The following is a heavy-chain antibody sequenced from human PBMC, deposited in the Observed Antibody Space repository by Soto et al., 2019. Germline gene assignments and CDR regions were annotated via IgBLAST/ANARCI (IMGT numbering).Heavy chain of an antibody. CDR1: GFTFSSYP. CDR3: AKKAGPGARGVISGWFDY. D-gene: IGHD3-10*01. V-gene: IGHV3-23*01. CDR2: VSSSGAST. Sequence: PGGSLRLSCAASGFTFSSYPMSWVRQAPGKGLEWVSAVSSSGASTYYADSVKGRFTISRDNSKNTLLLQMSSLRAEDTAVYYCAKKAGPGARGVISGWFDYWGQGTLVTVSS. J-gene: IGHJ4*02.